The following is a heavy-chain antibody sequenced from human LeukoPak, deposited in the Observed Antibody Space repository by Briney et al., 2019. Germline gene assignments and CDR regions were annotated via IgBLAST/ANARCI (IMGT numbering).Heavy chain of an antibody. CDR2: NSFSGSTM. D-gene: IGHD1-1*01. CDR1: GFTFSNYE. J-gene: IGHJ4*02. CDR3: ARGVPVDY. Sequence: GGSLRLSCAASGFTFSNYEMNWVRQAPGKGLEWVSYNSFSGSTMSHADSVKGRFTISRDNAKKSLYLQMNSLRAEDTAVYYCARGVPVDYWGQGTLVTVLS. V-gene: IGHV3-48*03.